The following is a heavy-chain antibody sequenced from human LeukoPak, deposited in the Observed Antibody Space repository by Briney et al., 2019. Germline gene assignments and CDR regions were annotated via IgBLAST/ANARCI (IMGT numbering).Heavy chain of an antibody. J-gene: IGHJ5*02. Sequence: GGSLRLSCAASGFTFSTNSMNWVRQAPGKGLEWISYISTSRSTIYYADSVKGRFTISSDNANNSLYLQMNSLRAEDTAVYYCARARRLYSSGWYATWGQGTLVTVSS. CDR1: GFTFSTNS. CDR2: ISTSRSTI. CDR3: ARARRLYSSGWYAT. D-gene: IGHD6-19*01. V-gene: IGHV3-48*01.